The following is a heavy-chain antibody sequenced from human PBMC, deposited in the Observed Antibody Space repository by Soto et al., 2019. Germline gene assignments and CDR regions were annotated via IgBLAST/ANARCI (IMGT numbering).Heavy chain of an antibody. CDR3: ARDSSPNYYYYGMDV. CDR2: IIPIFGTA. CDR1: GGTFSSYA. D-gene: IGHD6-6*01. Sequence: ASVKVSCKASGGTFSSYAISWVRQAPGQGLEWMGGIIPIFGTANYAQKFQGRVTITADESTSTAYMELSSLRSEDTAVYYCARDSSPNYYYYGMDVWGQGTTVTVSS. J-gene: IGHJ6*02. V-gene: IGHV1-69*13.